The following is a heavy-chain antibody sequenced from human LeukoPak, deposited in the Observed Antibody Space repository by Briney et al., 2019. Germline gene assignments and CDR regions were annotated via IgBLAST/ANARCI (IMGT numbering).Heavy chain of an antibody. J-gene: IGHJ4*01. CDR2: ISGSGGST. CDR3: AKDISVVTPNYYFDC. D-gene: IGHD2-15*01. V-gene: IGHV3-23*01. Sequence: PGGSLRLSCAASGFTLSSYAMSWVRQAPGKGLEWVSAISGSGGSTYYADSVKGRFTISRDNSKNTLYLQMNSLRAEDTAVYYCAKDISVVTPNYYFDCRGHGTLVTVSS. CDR1: GFTLSSYA.